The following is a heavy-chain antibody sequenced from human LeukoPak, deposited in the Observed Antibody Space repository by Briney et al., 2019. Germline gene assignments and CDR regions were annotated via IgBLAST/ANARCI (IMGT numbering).Heavy chain of an antibody. J-gene: IGHJ3*02. CDR2: IRSKTNSYAT. CDR1: GFTFSGSA. V-gene: IGHV3-73*01. D-gene: IGHD3-10*01. Sequence: GGSLRLSCAASGFTFSGSALHWVRQASGKGLEWVGRIRSKTNSYATAYAASVKGRFTISRDDSKNTAYLQMNSLKTEDTAVYYCTSWPGNAFDIWGQGTMVTVSS. CDR3: TSWPGNAFDI.